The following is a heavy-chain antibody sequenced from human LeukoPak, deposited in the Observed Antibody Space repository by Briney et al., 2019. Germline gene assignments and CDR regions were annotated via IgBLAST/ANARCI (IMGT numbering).Heavy chain of an antibody. D-gene: IGHD2-2*01. V-gene: IGHV4-34*01. CDR2: INHSGST. CDR1: GGSFSGYY. Sequence: SETLSLTCAVYGGSFSGYYWSWIRQPPGKGLEWIGEINHSGSTNYNPSLKSRVTISVDTSKNQFSLKLSSVTAADTAVYYCARAVKQLGYQLLDYWGQGTLVTVSS. CDR3: ARAVKQLGYQLLDY. J-gene: IGHJ4*02.